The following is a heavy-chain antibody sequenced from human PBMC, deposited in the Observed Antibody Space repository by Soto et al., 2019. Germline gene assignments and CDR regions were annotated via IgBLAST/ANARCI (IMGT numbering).Heavy chain of an antibody. J-gene: IGHJ6*03. CDR3: ARGSWDDVSGHYYMDV. V-gene: IGHV5-51*01. CDR2: IYPGDSDT. Sequence: PGESLKISCKGSGYSFTSYWIDWVRQMPGKGLEWMGIIYPGDSDTRYSPSFQGQVTISADKSINTASLQLSSLTPDDTAVYFCARGSWDDVSGHYYMDVWGKGTTVTVSS. D-gene: IGHD1-1*01. CDR1: GYSFTSYW.